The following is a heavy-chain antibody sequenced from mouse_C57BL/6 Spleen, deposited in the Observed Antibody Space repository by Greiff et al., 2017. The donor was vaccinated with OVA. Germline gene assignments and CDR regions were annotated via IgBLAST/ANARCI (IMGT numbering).Heavy chain of an antibody. CDR2: IDPETGGT. V-gene: IGHV1-15*01. CDR3: TRQDVEWFAY. J-gene: IGHJ3*01. Sequence: QVQLKESGAELVRPGASVTLSCKASGYTFTDYEMHWVKQTPVHGLEWIGAIDPETGGTAYNQKFKGKAILTADKSSSTAYMELRSLTSEDSAVYYCTRQDVEWFAYWGQGTLVTVSA. CDR1: GYTFTDYE.